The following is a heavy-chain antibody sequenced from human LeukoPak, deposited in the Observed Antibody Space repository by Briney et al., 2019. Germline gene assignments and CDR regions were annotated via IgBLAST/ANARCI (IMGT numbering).Heavy chain of an antibody. J-gene: IGHJ4*02. V-gene: IGHV5-51*01. D-gene: IGHD3-22*01. Sequence: GESLKISCKGSGYSFTSYWIGWVRQMPGKGLEWMGIIYLGDSDTRYSPSFQDQVTISADKSISTAYLQWSSLKASDTAMYYCARQLDYYDSSGYYLDFDYWGQGTLVTVSS. CDR2: IYLGDSDT. CDR3: ARQLDYYDSSGYYLDFDY. CDR1: GYSFTSYW.